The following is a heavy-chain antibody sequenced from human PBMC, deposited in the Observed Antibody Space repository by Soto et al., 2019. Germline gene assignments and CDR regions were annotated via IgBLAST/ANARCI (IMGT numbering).Heavy chain of an antibody. D-gene: IGHD5-18*01. CDR3: AHITDTAMVLAYFDL. V-gene: IGHV2-5*02. CDR2: IYWDDDK. CDR1: GFSLSTSGVG. Sequence: QITLKESGPTLVKPTQTLTLTCTFSGFSLSTSGVGVGWIRQPPGKALEWLALIYWDDDKRYSPSLKSRLTITKDTSKTQVVLTMTNMDPVDTATYYCAHITDTAMVLAYFDLWGRGTLVTVSS. J-gene: IGHJ2*01.